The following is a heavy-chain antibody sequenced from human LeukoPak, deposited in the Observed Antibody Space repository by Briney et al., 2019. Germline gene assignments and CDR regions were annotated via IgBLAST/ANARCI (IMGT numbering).Heavy chain of an antibody. V-gene: IGHV3-21*01. D-gene: IGHD6-13*01. CDR3: ARVQQLVPFFDY. CDR2: ISSSSSYI. Sequence: PGGSLRLSCAASGFTFSSYSMNWVRQAPGKGLEWVSSISSSSSYIYYADSVKGRFTISRDNAKNSLYLQMNSLRAEDTAVYYCARVQQLVPFFDYWGQGTLVTVSS. CDR1: GFTFSSYS. J-gene: IGHJ4*02.